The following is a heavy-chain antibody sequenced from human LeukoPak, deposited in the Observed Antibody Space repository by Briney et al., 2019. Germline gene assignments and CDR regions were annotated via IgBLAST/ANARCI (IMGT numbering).Heavy chain of an antibody. CDR1: GFTFSSYS. V-gene: IGHV3-21*01. J-gene: IGHJ3*02. CDR2: ISSSSSYI. Sequence: GGSLRLSCAASGFTFSSYSMNWVRQAPGKGLEWVSSISSSSSYIYYADSVKGRFTISRDNAKNSLYLQMNSLRAEDTAVYYCARDRQDYYDQLDAFDIWGQGTMVTVSS. D-gene: IGHD3-22*01. CDR3: ARDRQDYYDQLDAFDI.